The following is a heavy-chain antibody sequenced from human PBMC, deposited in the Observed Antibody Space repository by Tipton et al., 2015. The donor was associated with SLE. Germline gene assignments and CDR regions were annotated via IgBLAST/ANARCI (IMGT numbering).Heavy chain of an antibody. CDR1: GGSISSHY. J-gene: IGHJ5*02. D-gene: IGHD2-15*01. CDR2: IYYSGST. CDR3: AREAEDCSGGSCYSGWLDP. V-gene: IGHV4-59*11. Sequence: TLSLTCTVSGGSISSHYWSWIRQPPGKGLEWIGYIYYSGSTNYNPSLKSRVTISVDTSKNQFSLKLSSVTAADTAVYYCAREAEDCSGGSCYSGWLDPWGQGTLVTVSS.